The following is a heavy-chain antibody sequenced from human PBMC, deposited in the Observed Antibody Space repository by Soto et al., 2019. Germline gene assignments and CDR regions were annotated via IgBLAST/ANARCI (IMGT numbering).Heavy chain of an antibody. V-gene: IGHV3-53*01. Sequence: GGSLRLSCAASGFTVSSNYMSWVRQAPGKGLEWVSVIYSGGSTYYADSVKGRFTISRDNSKNTLCLQMNSLRAEDTAVYYCARGVAAAGNFDYWGQGTLVTVSS. CDR1: GFTVSSNY. D-gene: IGHD6-13*01. CDR3: ARGVAAAGNFDY. CDR2: IYSGGST. J-gene: IGHJ4*02.